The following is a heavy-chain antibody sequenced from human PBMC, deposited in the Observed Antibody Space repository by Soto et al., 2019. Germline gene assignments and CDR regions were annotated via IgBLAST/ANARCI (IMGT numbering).Heavy chain of an antibody. CDR1: GFSVSANY. D-gene: IGHD6-13*01. J-gene: IGHJ4*02. Sequence: GGSLRLSCAASGFSVSANYMSWVRQAPGKGLEWVSLMYSGGSAYYADSVKGRFTISRDSSKNTLYLQMNSLRAEDTAVYYCVRDFGLAAASDYWGQGTLVTVSS. CDR2: MYSGGSA. CDR3: VRDFGLAAASDY. V-gene: IGHV3-53*01.